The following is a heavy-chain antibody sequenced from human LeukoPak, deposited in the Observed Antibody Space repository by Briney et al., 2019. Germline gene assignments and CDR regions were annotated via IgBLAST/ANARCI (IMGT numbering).Heavy chain of an antibody. J-gene: IGHJ4*02. V-gene: IGHV1-2*02. CDR1: VYTFTDYY. CDR2: INPNSGGT. CDR3: ARGVGWAGKYYFDY. D-gene: IGHD2-15*01. Sequence: ASVTVSYKASVYTFTDYYMHWVRQAPGQGRAWMGWINPNSGGTNYAQKFQGRVTMTRDTSISTAYMELSSLRSDDTAVYYCARGVGWAGKYYFDYWGQGTLVTVSS.